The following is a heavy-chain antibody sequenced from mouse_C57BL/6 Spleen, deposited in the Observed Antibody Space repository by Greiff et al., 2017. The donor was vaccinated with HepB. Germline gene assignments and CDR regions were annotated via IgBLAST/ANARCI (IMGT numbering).Heavy chain of an antibody. CDR3: AREGYDGTLFAY. CDR1: GYTFTSYW. CDR2: IYPSDSET. D-gene: IGHD2-2*01. V-gene: IGHV1-61*01. J-gene: IGHJ3*01. Sequence: QVQLQQPGAELVRPGSSVKLSCKASGYTFTSYWMDWVKQRPGQGLEWIGNIYPSDSETHYNQKFKDKATLTVDKSSSTAYMQLSSLTSEDSAVYYWAREGYDGTLFAYWGQGTLVTVSA.